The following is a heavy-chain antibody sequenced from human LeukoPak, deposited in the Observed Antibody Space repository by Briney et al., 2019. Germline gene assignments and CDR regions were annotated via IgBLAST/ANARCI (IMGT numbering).Heavy chain of an antibody. D-gene: IGHD5-18*01. V-gene: IGHV3-23*01. CDR3: ARDGYSYGFNRPNWSDP. CDR1: GFTFSTYA. J-gene: IGHJ5*02. Sequence: GMSLRLSCAASGFTFSTYAMSWVRQAPGKGLEWVSAVSSSGNSPYYADSVKGRFTISKDNSKNTLYLQMNSLRAEDTAVYYCARDGYSYGFNRPNWSDPWGQGTLVTVSS. CDR2: VSSSGNSP.